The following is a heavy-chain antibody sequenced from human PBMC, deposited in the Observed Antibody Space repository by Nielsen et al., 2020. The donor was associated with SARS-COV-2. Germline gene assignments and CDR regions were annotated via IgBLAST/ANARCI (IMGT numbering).Heavy chain of an antibody. CDR2: ISYDGSNK. CDR1: GFTFSSYA. CDR3: AREMVRGVIIIGRLFDY. D-gene: IGHD3-10*01. J-gene: IGHJ4*02. V-gene: IGHV3-30-3*01. Sequence: GGSLRLSCAASGFTFSSYAMHWVRQAPGKGLEWVAVISYDGSNKYYADSVKGRFTISRDNSKNTLYLQMNSLRAEDTAVYYCAREMVRGVIIIGRLFDYWGQGTLVTVSS.